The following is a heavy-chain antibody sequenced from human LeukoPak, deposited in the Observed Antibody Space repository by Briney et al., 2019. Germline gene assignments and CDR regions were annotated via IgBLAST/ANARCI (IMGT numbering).Heavy chain of an antibody. V-gene: IGHV4-34*01. CDR3: ARGRGYSYGYFVY. D-gene: IGHD5-18*01. CDR2: INHSGST. J-gene: IGHJ4*02. CDR1: GGSFSGYY. Sequence: SETLSLTCAVYGGSFSGYYWSWIRQPPGKGLEWIGEINHSGSTNYNPSLKSRVTISVDTSKIQFSLKLSSVTAADTAVYYCARGRGYSYGYFVYWGQGTLVTVSS.